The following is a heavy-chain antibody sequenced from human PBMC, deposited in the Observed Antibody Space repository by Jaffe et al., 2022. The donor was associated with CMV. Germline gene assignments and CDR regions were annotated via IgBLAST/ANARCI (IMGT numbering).Heavy chain of an antibody. V-gene: IGHV3-21*01. CDR2: ISSSSSYI. J-gene: IGHJ5*02. Sequence: EVQLVESGGGLVKPGGSLRLSCAASGFTFSSYSMNWVRQAPGKGLEWVSSISSSSSYIYYADSVKGRFTISRDNAKNSLYLQMNSLRAEDTAVYYCASVGKTDTAMVFGVWFDPWGQGTLVTVSS. D-gene: IGHD5-18*01. CDR3: ASVGKTDTAMVFGVWFDP. CDR1: GFTFSSYS.